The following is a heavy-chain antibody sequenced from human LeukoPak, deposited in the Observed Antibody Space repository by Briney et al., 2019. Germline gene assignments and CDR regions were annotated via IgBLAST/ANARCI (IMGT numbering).Heavy chain of an antibody. V-gene: IGHV1-69*13. CDR2: IIPIFGTA. CDR3: ARDHYDFWSGYYY. Sequence: SVKVSCKASGGTFSSYAISWVRQAPGQGLEWMGGIIPIFGTANYAQKFQGRVTITADESTSTAYMELSSLRSEDTTVYYCARDHYDFWSGYYYWGQGTLVTVSS. D-gene: IGHD3-3*01. J-gene: IGHJ4*02. CDR1: GGTFSSYA.